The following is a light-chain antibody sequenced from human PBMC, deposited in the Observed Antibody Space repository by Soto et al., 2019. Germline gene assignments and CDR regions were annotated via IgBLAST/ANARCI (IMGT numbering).Light chain of an antibody. CDR2: KVS. CDR1: QSLGYNDGYIS. V-gene: IGKV2-30*01. CDR3: LQGTHWPWT. Sequence: DVVMTQSPLSLPVNIGQPASISCRSRQSLGYNDGYISLHWFQQRPGQSPRRLIYKVSNRDSGVPDRFSGSGSGTDFTLKISRVEAEDVGVYYCLQGTHWPWTFGQGTKVEIK. J-gene: IGKJ1*01.